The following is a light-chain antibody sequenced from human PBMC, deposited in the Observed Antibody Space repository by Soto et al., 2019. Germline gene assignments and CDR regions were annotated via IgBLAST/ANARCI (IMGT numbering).Light chain of an antibody. CDR3: QEPGSARWR. Sequence: LIQKARTLALYAEERDPLSCRVSQSDSSSYLAWYQQKPGQAPRLLIYGASSRATGIPDRFIVSGSGTDFALTIRCRDPGGFALYIYQEPGSARWRFGQGTKVDIK. CDR2: GAS. V-gene: IGKV3-20*01. J-gene: IGKJ1*01. CDR1: QSDSSSY.